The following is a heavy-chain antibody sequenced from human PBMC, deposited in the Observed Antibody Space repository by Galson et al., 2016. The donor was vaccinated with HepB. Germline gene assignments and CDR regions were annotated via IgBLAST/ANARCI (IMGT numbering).Heavy chain of an antibody. Sequence: SLRLSCAASGFNFGNYAMNWVRQAPGKGPEWVSSIKGGCASPKYADSVTGRFTISRDNTHNTLHLQMNSLRAEDTAVYYCVKDFYGSGSYFSVGHDHWGQGTLVTVSS. CDR1: GFNFGNYA. J-gene: IGHJ4*02. CDR3: VKDFYGSGSYFSVGHDH. CDR2: IKGGCASP. V-gene: IGHV3-23*01. D-gene: IGHD3-10*01.